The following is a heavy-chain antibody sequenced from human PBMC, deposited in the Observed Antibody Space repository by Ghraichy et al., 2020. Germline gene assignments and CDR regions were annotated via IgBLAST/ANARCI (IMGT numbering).Heavy chain of an antibody. CDR1: GINFGKHA. CDR2: ISGSGDTT. V-gene: IGHV3-23*01. Sequence: GGSLRLSCVASGINFGKHAFTWVRQAPGKGLEWVASISGSGDTTYVADSVKGRFTISRDNSKRTVFLQMGSLRAEDTALYFCSFVGVPSRRIYWGHGSLVTVSS. CDR3: SFVGVPSRRIY. J-gene: IGHJ4*01. D-gene: IGHD2-21*01.